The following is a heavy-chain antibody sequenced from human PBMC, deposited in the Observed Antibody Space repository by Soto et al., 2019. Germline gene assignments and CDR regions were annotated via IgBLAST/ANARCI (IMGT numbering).Heavy chain of an antibody. CDR2: INPSRGTT. Sequence: GASVELCCKASGYTLVTYFRQWVRQDPGQGREWMGVINPSRGTTSYAQKFQDRVTMTRDTSASTVYMELSSLRSDDTAMYYCARSYISSSYWFDPWGQGTLVTVSS. CDR1: GYTLVTYF. CDR3: ARSYISSSYWFDP. J-gene: IGHJ5*02. D-gene: IGHD6-6*01. V-gene: IGHV1-46*03.